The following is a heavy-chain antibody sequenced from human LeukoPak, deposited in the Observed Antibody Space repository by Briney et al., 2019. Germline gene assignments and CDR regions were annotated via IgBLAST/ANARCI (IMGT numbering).Heavy chain of an antibody. Sequence: ASVKVSCKASGYTFTGYYMHWVRQAPGQGLEWMGIINPSGGRTSYAQKFQGRVTMTRDTSTSTDYMELSSLRSEDTAVYYCARDQRYYDSSGHLDYWGQGTLVTVSS. CDR3: ARDQRYYDSSGHLDY. CDR2: INPSGGRT. CDR1: GYTFTGYY. V-gene: IGHV1-46*01. J-gene: IGHJ4*02. D-gene: IGHD3-22*01.